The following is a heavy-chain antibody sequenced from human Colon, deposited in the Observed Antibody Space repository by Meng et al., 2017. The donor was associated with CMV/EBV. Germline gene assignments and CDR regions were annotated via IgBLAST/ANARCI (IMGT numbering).Heavy chain of an antibody. CDR3: AKDSYTGYDRRWFDP. CDR2: MTNSGNTI. V-gene: IGHV3-11*01. Sequence: GGSLRLSCAASGFTFSNYVVSWVRQAPGKGLEWLSYMTNSGNTITYADSVKGRFTISRDNAKNSLYLDMNSLRVEDTAMYYCAKDSYTGYDRRWFDPWGQGTLVTVSS. CDR1: GFTFSNYV. J-gene: IGHJ5*02. D-gene: IGHD5-12*01.